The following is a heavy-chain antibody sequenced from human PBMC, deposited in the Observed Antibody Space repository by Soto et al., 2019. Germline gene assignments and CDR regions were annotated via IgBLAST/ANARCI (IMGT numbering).Heavy chain of an antibody. CDR3: TRENIENSDGPYDAFDI. Sequence: ASVKVSCKTSGYTFTDYYTHWVRQAPGQGVEWMGWMNPKGGGAYFAQKFQGRVTLTRDKSIGTAYIEVNSLTSDDTAVYFCTRENIENSDGPYDAFDIWRQGTTVTVSS. V-gene: IGHV1-2*02. CDR2: MNPKGGGA. J-gene: IGHJ3*02. CDR1: GYTFTDYY. D-gene: IGHD5-18*01.